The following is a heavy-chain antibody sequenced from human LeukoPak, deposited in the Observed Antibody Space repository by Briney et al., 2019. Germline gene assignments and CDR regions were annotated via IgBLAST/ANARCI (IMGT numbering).Heavy chain of an antibody. CDR1: GYSFTSYW. Sequence: GESLKISCKGSGYSFTSYWIGWVRQMPGKGLEWMGIIYPGDSDTRYSPSFQGQVTISADKSTSTAYLQWTSLKASDTAMYYCARVHGITIFGVVIRPFDYWGQGTLVAVSS. J-gene: IGHJ4*02. CDR2: IYPGDSDT. CDR3: ARVHGITIFGVVIRPFDY. V-gene: IGHV5-51*01. D-gene: IGHD3-3*01.